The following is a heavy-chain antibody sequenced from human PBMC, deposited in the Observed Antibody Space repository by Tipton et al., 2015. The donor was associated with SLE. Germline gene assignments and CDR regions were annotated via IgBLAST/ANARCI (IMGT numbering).Heavy chain of an antibody. CDR2: IYYSGST. V-gene: IGHV4-59*12. Sequence: TLSLTCTVSGGSLSSYYWSWIRQPPGKGLEWIGYIYYSGSTNYNPSLKSRVTMSVDTSKNQFSLKLSSVTAADTAVYYCARGLQSVGAFDIWGQGTMVTVSS. CDR3: ARGLQSVGAFDI. J-gene: IGHJ3*02. D-gene: IGHD4-11*01. CDR1: GGSLSSYY.